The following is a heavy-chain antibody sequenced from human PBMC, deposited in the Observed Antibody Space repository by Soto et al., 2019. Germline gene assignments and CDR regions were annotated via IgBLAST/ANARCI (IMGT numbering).Heavy chain of an antibody. V-gene: IGHV4-30-4*01. J-gene: IGHJ5*02. CDR2: IYYSGYT. CDR1: GGSISSGDYY. CDR3: AAEEGGVVDA. D-gene: IGHD2-15*01. Sequence: QVQLQESGPGLVKPSQTLSLPCTVSGGSISSGDYYWSWIRQPPGKGLEWIGYIYYSGYTYYNPYLKSRVSISADTSKNQFSLKLSSVTAADTAVYYCAAEEGGVVDAWGQGTLVTVSS.